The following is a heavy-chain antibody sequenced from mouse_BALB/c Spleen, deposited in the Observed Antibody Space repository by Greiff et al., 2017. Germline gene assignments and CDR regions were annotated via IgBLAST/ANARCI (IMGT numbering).Heavy chain of an antibody. CDR3: ATQLGSYAMDY. V-gene: IGHV5-12-2*01. CDR2: ISNGGGST. CDR1: GFTFSSYT. D-gene: IGHD4-1*01. J-gene: IGHJ4*01. Sequence: EVKLMESGGGLVQPGGSLKLSCAASGFTFSSYTMSWVRQTPEKRLEWVAYISNGGGSTYYPDTVKGRFTISRDNAKNTLYLQMSSLKSEDTAMYYCATQLGSYAMDYWGQGTSVTVSS.